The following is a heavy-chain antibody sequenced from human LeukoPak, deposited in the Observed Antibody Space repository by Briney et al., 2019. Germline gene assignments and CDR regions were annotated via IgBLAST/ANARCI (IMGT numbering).Heavy chain of an antibody. D-gene: IGHD6-19*01. CDR1: GYSFTSYW. J-gene: IGHJ1*01. CDR2: IYPGDSDT. V-gene: IGHV5-51*01. CDR3: ASSGYSSGWWAAEYFQH. Sequence: GESLKISCKGSGYSFTSYWIGWVRQMPGKGLEWMGIIYPGDSDTRYSPSFQGQVTISADKSISTAYLQWSSLKASDTAMYCCASSGYSSGWWAAEYFQHWGQGTLVTVSS.